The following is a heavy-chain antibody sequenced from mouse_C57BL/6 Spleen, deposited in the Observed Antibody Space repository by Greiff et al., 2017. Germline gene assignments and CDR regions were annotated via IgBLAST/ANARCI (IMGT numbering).Heavy chain of an antibody. CDR2: IWSDGST. CDR3: ARHSNYAMDY. D-gene: IGHD1-1*01. J-gene: IGHJ4*01. CDR1: GFSLTSYG. Sequence: VKLVESGPGLVAPSQSLSITCTVSGFSLTSYGVHWVRQPPGKGLEWLVVIWSDGSTTYNSALKSRLSISKDTSKNQVVLKMNSLQTDDTAMYYCARHSNYAMDYWGQGTSVTVSS. V-gene: IGHV2-6-1*01.